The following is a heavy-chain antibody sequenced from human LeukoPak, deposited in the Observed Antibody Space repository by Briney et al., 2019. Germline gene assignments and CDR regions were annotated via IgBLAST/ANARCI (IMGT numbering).Heavy chain of an antibody. D-gene: IGHD2-15*01. V-gene: IGHV3-21*01. CDR3: ARVLDVVAGDY. J-gene: IGHJ4*02. Sequence: GGSLRLSCAASGFTFSSYSMNWVRQAPGKGLEWVSSISSSSYIYYADSVKGRFTISRDNAKNSLYLQMNSLRAEDTAVYYCARVLDVVAGDYWGQGTLVTVSS. CDR1: GFTFSSYS. CDR2: ISSSSYI.